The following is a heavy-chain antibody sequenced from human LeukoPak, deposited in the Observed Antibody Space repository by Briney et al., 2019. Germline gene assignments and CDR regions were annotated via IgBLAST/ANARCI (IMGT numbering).Heavy chain of an antibody. Sequence: GRSLRLSCAASGFTFNNYGMHWVRQPPGKGLEWVSVIWFDGRNKYYADSVRGRFTISRDNSKNTLYLQMNSLTTEDTAVYYCARDTVASYYYYMDVWGKGTTVTVSS. D-gene: IGHD4-23*01. V-gene: IGHV3-33*01. CDR1: GFTFNNYG. J-gene: IGHJ6*03. CDR3: ARDTVASYYYYMDV. CDR2: IWFDGRNK.